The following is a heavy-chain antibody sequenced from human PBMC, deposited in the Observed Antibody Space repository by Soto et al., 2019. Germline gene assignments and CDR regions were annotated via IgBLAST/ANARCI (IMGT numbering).Heavy chain of an antibody. CDR3: ASLSRFALDY. Sequence: PGGSLRLSCAASGFIFSNYAMNWVRQAPGKGLEWVSSISISSSYINYANSVKGRFTISRDNAKNSLYLQMNSLRAEDTAVYYCASLSRFALDYWGQGTLVTVSS. J-gene: IGHJ4*02. CDR2: ISISSSYI. D-gene: IGHD3-10*01. CDR1: GFIFSNYA. V-gene: IGHV3-21*01.